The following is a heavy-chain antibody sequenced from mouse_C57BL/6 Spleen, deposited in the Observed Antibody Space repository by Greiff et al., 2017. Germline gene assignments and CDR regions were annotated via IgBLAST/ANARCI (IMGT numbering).Heavy chain of an antibody. J-gene: IGHJ2*01. CDR3: TKVTTVNFDY. Sequence: ESGAELVRPGASVTLSCKASGYTFTDYEMHWVKQTPVHGLEWIGAIDPETGGTAYNQKFKGKAILTADKSSSTAYMELRSLTSEDSAVYYCTKVTTVNFDYWGQGTTLTVSS. D-gene: IGHD2-5*01. V-gene: IGHV1-15*01. CDR1: GYTFTDYE. CDR2: IDPETGGT.